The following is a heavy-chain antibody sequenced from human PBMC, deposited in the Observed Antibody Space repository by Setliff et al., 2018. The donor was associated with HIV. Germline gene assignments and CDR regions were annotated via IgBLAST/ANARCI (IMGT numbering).Heavy chain of an antibody. Sequence: ASETLSLTCTVSGDPISSGSYYWGWIRQPPGKGLEWIGSMYYSGTTYYNPSLKSRVTISVDTSKNQFSLKLSSVTAADTAVYYCARTRYYYDSSDRYWVIDSWGPGTLVTVSS. CDR2: MYYSGTT. CDR3: ARTRYYYDSSDRYWVIDS. CDR1: GDPISSGSYY. V-gene: IGHV4-39*07. J-gene: IGHJ5*01. D-gene: IGHD3-22*01.